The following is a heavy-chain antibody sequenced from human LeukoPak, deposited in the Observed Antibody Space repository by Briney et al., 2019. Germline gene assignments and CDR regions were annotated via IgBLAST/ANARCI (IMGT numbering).Heavy chain of an antibody. CDR2: ISGSGDST. V-gene: IGHV3-23*01. CDR3: ARDWGY. Sequence: PGGSLRLSCAASGFTFCNYAMNWVRQAPGKGLEWVSGISGSGDSTFYADSVKGRFTISRDNSKNTLYLQMDSLRVEDTAVYYCARDWGYWGQGTLVTVSS. CDR1: GFTFCNYA. J-gene: IGHJ4*02. D-gene: IGHD3-16*01.